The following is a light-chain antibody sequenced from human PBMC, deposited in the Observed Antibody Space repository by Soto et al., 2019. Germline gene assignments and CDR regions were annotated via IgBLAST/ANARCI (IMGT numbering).Light chain of an antibody. CDR1: QSVTSN. CDR3: QQYNNWPQT. J-gene: IGKJ1*01. V-gene: IGKV3-15*01. CDR2: GAS. Sequence: EIVMTQSPATLSVSPGERATLSCRASQSVTSNLAWYQQEPGQAPRLLIYGASTRATGIPARFSGGGSGTEFTLTISSLQSEEFAVYYCQQYNNWPQTFGQGTKVEIK.